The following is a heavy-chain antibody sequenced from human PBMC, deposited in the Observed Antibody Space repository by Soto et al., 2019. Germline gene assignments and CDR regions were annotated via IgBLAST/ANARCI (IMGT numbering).Heavy chain of an antibody. V-gene: IGHV3-48*02. Sequence: SLRLSCAASGFTFSSYSMNWVRQAPGKGLEWVSYISSSSTIYYADSVKGRFTISRDNAKNSLYLQMNSLRDEDTAVYYCARDLAADEFDYWGQGTLVNV. D-gene: IGHD6-13*01. CDR1: GFTFSSYS. CDR2: ISSSSTI. CDR3: ARDLAADEFDY. J-gene: IGHJ4*02.